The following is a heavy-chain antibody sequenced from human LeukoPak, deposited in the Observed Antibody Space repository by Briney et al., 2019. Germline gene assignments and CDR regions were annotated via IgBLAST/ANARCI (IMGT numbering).Heavy chain of an antibody. Sequence: GRSLRLSCAASGVTFSSYGMHWVRQAPGKGLEGGAVIWYDGSNKYYADAVKERFTISRYTSNNTMYMKMNSLRAEDTAVYYCAKGYSYGSYYFDYWGQGTLVTVSS. J-gene: IGHJ4*02. V-gene: IGHV3-33*06. CDR3: AKGYSYGSYYFDY. D-gene: IGHD5-18*01. CDR2: IWYDGSNK. CDR1: GVTFSSYG.